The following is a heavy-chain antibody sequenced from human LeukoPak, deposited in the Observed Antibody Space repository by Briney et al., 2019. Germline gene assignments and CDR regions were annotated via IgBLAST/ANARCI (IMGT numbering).Heavy chain of an antibody. CDR3: ARDPGVEREPFDY. Sequence: SETLSLTCTVSGYSISSGYYWGWIRQPPGKGLEWIGSIYHSGSTYYNPSLKSRVTISVDTSKNQFSLKLSSVTAADTAVYYCARDPGVEREPFDYWGQGTLVTVSS. CDR2: IYHSGST. CDR1: GYSISSGYY. D-gene: IGHD1-26*01. V-gene: IGHV4-38-2*02. J-gene: IGHJ4*02.